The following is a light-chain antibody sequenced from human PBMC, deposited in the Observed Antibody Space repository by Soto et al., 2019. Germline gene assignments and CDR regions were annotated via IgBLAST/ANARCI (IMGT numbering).Light chain of an antibody. V-gene: IGKV1-39*01. CDR3: QQSYSTSWT. CDR2: AAS. CDR1: QSISSY. Sequence: IQMTQSPSSLSASVGDRVTITCRASQSISSYLNWYQQKPGKAPKLLIYAASSLQSGVPSRFSGSGSGTDFTLTISSLQPVDFATCFSQQSYSTSWTFGQGTKVDIK. J-gene: IGKJ1*01.